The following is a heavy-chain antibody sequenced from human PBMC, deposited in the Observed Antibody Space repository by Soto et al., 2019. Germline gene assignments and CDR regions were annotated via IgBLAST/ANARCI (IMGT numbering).Heavy chain of an antibody. V-gene: IGHV3-30*18. CDR3: AKTNLELLSDAAFDL. CDR2: ISYNGSNK. Sequence: QVQLVESGGGVVQPGRSLRLSCAASGFTFSSHGMHWVRQAPGKGLEWVAVISYNGSNKFYADSVKGRFTISRDNSKNTLFLQINSLRGDDTAVYYCAKTNLELLSDAAFDLRGQGTSVTVSS. CDR1: GFTFSSHG. J-gene: IGHJ3*01. D-gene: IGHD3-3*01.